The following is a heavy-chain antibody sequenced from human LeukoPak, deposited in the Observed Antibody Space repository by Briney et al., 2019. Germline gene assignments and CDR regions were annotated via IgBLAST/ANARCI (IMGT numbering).Heavy chain of an antibody. D-gene: IGHD3-22*01. V-gene: IGHV3-33*06. CDR2: IWYDGSNK. J-gene: IGHJ4*02. Sequence: GGSLRLSCAASGFTFSSYGMNWVRQAPGKGLEWVAVIWYDGSNKYYADSVKGRFTISRDNSKDTLYLQMNSLRAEDTAVYYCAKDQARNYYDSSGFDYWGQGTLVTVSS. CDR3: AKDQARNYYDSSGFDY. CDR1: GFTFSSYG.